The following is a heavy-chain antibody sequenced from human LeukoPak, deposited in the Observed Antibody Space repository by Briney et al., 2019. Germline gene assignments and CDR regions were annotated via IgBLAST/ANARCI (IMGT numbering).Heavy chain of an antibody. CDR3: ARFYSSSWDAFDY. CDR1: GYTFTSYA. D-gene: IGHD6-13*01. J-gene: IGHJ4*02. Sequence: ASVKVSCKASGYTFTSYAMHWVRQAPGQRLERMGWINAGNGNTKYSQKFQGRVTITRDTSASTAYMELSSLRSEDTAVYYCARFYSSSWDAFDYWGQGTLVTVSS. CDR2: INAGNGNT. V-gene: IGHV1-3*01.